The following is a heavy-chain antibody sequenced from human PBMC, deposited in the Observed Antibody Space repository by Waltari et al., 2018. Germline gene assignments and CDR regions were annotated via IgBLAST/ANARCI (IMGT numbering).Heavy chain of an antibody. CDR3: AREGELSLIGGNWFDP. CDR1: GFTFSRYG. CDR2: IWYDGSNK. V-gene: IGHV3-33*08. D-gene: IGHD3-16*02. Sequence: QVQLVESGGGVVQPGRSLRLSCAASGFTFSRYGMHWVRQAPGKGLEWVAVIWYDGSNKYYADSVKGRFTISRDNSKNTLYLQMNSLRAEDTAVYYCAREGELSLIGGNWFDPWGQGTLVTVSS. J-gene: IGHJ5*02.